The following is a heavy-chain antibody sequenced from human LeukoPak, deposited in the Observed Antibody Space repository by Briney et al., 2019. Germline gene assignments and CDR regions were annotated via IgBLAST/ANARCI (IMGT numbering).Heavy chain of an antibody. J-gene: IGHJ2*01. CDR1: GGSISSGGYY. V-gene: IGHV4-30-2*01. D-gene: IGHD3-3*01. CDR3: ARGALKAYDFWSGLWYFDL. CDR2: IYHSGST. Sequence: SQTLSLTCTVSGGSISSGGYYWSWIRQPPGKGLEWIGYIYHSGSTYYNPSLKSRVTISVDRSKNQFSLKLSSVTAVDTAVYYCARGALKAYDFWSGLWYFDLWGRGTLVTVSS.